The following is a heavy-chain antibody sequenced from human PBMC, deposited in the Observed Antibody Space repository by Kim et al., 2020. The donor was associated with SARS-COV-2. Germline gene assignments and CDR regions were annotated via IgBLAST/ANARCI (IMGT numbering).Heavy chain of an antibody. D-gene: IGHD5-18*01. CDR1: GFTFSSYA. V-gene: IGHV3-30-3*01. CDR3: ARDGIQLWLTQMNY. CDR2: ISYDGSNK. J-gene: IGHJ4*02. Sequence: GGSLRLSCAASGFTFSSYAMHWVRQAPGKGLEWVAVISYDGSNKYYADSVKGRFTISRDNSKNTLYLQMNSLRAEYTAVYYCARDGIQLWLTQMNYWGKG.